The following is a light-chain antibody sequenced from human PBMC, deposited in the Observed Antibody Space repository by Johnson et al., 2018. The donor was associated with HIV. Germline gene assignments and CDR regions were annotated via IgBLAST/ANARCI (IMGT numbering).Light chain of an antibody. CDR2: ENN. CDR3: GTWDSSLSAYV. CDR1: SSNIGNNY. J-gene: IGLJ1*01. Sequence: QSVLTQPPSVSAAPGQKVTISCSGSSSNIGNNYVSWYQQLPGTAPKLLIYENNKRPSGIPDRFSGSKSGTSAPLGITGLRTGDEADYYCGTWDSSLSAYVFGTGTKVTVL. V-gene: IGLV1-51*02.